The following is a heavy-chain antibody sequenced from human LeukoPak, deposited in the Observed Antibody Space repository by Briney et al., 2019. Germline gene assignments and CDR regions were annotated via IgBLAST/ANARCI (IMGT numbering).Heavy chain of an antibody. CDR2: IYYSGST. V-gene: IGHV4-61*08. CDR1: GGSISSGGYY. Sequence: SETLSLTCTVSGGSISSGGYYWSWIRQPPGKGLEWIGYIYYSGSTNYNPSLKSRVTISVDTSKNQFSLKLSSVTAADTAVYYCARQQWELMGGYYFDYWGQGTLVTVSS. CDR3: ARQQWELMGGYYFDY. D-gene: IGHD1-26*01. J-gene: IGHJ4*02.